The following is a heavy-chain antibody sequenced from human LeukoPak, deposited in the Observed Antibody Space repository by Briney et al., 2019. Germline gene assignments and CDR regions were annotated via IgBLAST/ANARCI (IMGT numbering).Heavy chain of an antibody. CDR1: GGSISSSSYY. V-gene: IGHV4-39*01. D-gene: IGHD5-18*01. Sequence: PSETLSLTCTVSGGSISSSSYYWGWIRQPPGKGLEWIGSIYYSGRTYYNPSLKSRVTISVDTSKNQFSLKLSSVTAADTAVYYCASSTRGYSFALFDPWGQGTLVTVSS. J-gene: IGHJ5*02. CDR3: ASSTRGYSFALFDP. CDR2: IYYSGRT.